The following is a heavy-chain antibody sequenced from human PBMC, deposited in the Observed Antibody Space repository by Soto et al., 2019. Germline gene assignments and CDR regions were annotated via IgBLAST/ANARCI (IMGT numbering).Heavy chain of an antibody. CDR2: IYYSGST. D-gene: IGHD3-10*01. V-gene: IGHV4-39*01. CDR3: ARRSVFGEYHQPHDY. J-gene: IGHJ4*02. Sequence: QLQLQESGPGLVKPSETLSLTCTVSGGSISSSSYYWGWIRQPPGKGLEWIGSIYYSGSTYYNPSLKSRVTISVDTSKNQFSLKLSSVTAADTAVYYCARRSVFGEYHQPHDYWGQGTLVTVSS. CDR1: GGSISSSSYY.